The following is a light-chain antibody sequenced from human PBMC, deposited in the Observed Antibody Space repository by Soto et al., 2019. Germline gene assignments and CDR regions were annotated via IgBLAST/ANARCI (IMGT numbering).Light chain of an antibody. J-gene: IGKJ2*01. CDR1: QSVSSNY. CDR3: QQYGSSSMYT. CDR2: GAS. Sequence: EIVLTQSPGTLSLSPGERATLSCRASQSVSSNYLAWYQQKPGQAPRLLIYGASYMATGIPDRFSGSGSGTDFTLTISRLELEDFGVYSCQQYGSSSMYTFGQGTKLEIK. V-gene: IGKV3-20*01.